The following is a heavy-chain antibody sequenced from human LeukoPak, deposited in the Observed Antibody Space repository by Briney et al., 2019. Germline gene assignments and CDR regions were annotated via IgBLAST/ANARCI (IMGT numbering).Heavy chain of an antibody. J-gene: IGHJ4*02. CDR3: ARDAPPRIVGAPGY. V-gene: IGHV1-69*13. Sequence: SVKVSCKASGGTFSSYAISWVRQAPGQGLEWMGGIIPIFGTANYAQKFQGRVTITADESTSTAYMELSSLRSEDTAVYYCARDAPPRIVGAPGYWGQGTLVTVSS. CDR1: GGTFSSYA. CDR2: IIPIFGTA. D-gene: IGHD1-26*01.